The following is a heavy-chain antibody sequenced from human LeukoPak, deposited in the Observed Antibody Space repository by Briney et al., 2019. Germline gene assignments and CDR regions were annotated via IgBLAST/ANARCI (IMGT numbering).Heavy chain of an antibody. D-gene: IGHD3-22*01. J-gene: IGHJ4*02. CDR1: GFSFSNYA. Sequence: RGSLRLSCAASGFSFSNYAMSWVRQAPGKGLEWVSGLSGNGDRTHYADSVKGRFTISRDNSKNTLYLQMNSLRAEDTALYFCAKRDYFDSTGYSPLFANWGQGILVTVSS. CDR3: AKRDYFDSTGYSPLFAN. V-gene: IGHV3-23*01. CDR2: LSGNGDRT.